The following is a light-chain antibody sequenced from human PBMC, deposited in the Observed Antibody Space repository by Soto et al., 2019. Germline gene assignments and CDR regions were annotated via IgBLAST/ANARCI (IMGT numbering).Light chain of an antibody. CDR3: QQYNNWLLIT. V-gene: IGKV3-15*01. Sequence: EIVMTQSPATLSVSPGERATLSCRASQSVSSNLAWYQQKPGQAPRLLIYGASTRATGIPARFSGSGSGTEFTLTISSLHSEDFAVYYCQQYNNWLLITFGQGTRLEIK. CDR1: QSVSSN. J-gene: IGKJ5*01. CDR2: GAS.